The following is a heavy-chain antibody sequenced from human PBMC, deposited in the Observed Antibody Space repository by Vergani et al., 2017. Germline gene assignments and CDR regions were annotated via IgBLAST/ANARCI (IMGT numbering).Heavy chain of an antibody. CDR2: ISGSGGST. V-gene: IGHV3-23*01. Sequence: EVQLLESGGGLVQPGGSLRLSCAASGFTFSTYAMSWVRQAPGKGLEWVSAISGSGGSTYYADSVKGRFTISRDNSKNTLYRQMNSLRDEDTAVYYCAKDSVLVDAVFDYWGQGTLVTVSS. CDR1: GFTFSTYA. D-gene: IGHD2-15*01. CDR3: AKDSVLVDAVFDY. J-gene: IGHJ4*02.